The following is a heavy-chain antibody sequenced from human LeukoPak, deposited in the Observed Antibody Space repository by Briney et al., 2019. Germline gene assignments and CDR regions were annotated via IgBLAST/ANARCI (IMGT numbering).Heavy chain of an antibody. D-gene: IGHD3-3*01. CDR1: GGSISSYY. Sequence: KPSETLSLTCTVSGGSISSYYWSWIRQPAGKGLEWIGRIYTSGSTNYNPSLKSRVTMSVDTSKNQFSLKLSSVTAADTAVHYCARGAYDFWSGYSFSGFDIWGQGTMVTVSS. CDR3: ARGAYDFWSGYSFSGFDI. CDR2: IYTSGST. V-gene: IGHV4-4*07. J-gene: IGHJ3*02.